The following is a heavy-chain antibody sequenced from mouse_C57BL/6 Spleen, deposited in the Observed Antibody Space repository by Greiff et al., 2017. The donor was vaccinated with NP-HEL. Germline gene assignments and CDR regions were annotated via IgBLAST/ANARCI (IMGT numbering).Heavy chain of an antibody. CDR2: IDPSDSYT. Sequence: VQLQQPGAELVMPGASVKLSCKASGYTFTSYWMHWVKQRPGQGLEWIGEIDPSDSYTNYNQKFKGKSTLTVDKSSSTAYMQLSSLTAEDSAVYYCARSMVTKYFDVWGTGTTVTVSS. J-gene: IGHJ1*03. V-gene: IGHV1-69*01. D-gene: IGHD2-2*01. CDR1: GYTFTSYW. CDR3: ARSMVTKYFDV.